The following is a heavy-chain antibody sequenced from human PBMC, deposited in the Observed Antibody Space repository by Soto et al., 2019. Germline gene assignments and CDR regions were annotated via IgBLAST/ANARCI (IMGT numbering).Heavy chain of an antibody. V-gene: IGHV1-69*02. Sequence: GASVKVSCKASGGTLRSSTISWVRQAPGQGLEWMGRINAINGIANYAQKFQGRVTITRDKSTSTAYMELSSLRSEDTAVYYCAGQGTMVRGEDMDVWGQGTTVTVSS. D-gene: IGHD3-10*01. J-gene: IGHJ6*02. CDR3: AGQGTMVRGEDMDV. CDR1: GGTLRSST. CDR2: INAINGIA.